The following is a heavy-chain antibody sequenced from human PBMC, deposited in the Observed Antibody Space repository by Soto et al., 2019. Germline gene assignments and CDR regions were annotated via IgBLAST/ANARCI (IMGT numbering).Heavy chain of an antibody. D-gene: IGHD6-19*01. V-gene: IGHV3-64*01. CDR3: ARVRYSSGSYFDY. CDR1: GFTFSNYA. CDR2: ISSNGGST. Sequence: GGSLRLSCAASGFTFSNYAIHWVRRAPGKGLEYVSAISSNGGSTYYANSVKGRFTISRDNSKNTLYLQMGSLRAEDMAVYYCARVRYSSGSYFDYWGQGTLVTVSS. J-gene: IGHJ4*02.